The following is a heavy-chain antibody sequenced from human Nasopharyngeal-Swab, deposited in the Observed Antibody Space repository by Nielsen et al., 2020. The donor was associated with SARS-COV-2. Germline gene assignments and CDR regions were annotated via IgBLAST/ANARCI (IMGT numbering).Heavy chain of an antibody. V-gene: IGHV3-11*06. CDR3: AREGGRFSSTWYYYSYGMDV. J-gene: IGHJ6*02. D-gene: IGHD6-13*01. CDR2: ISSSSSYT. Sequence: WIRQPPGKGLEWVSYISSSSSYTNYADSVKGRFTISRDNAKNSLFLQVNSLRAEDTAVYYCAREGGRFSSTWYYYSYGMDVWGQGATVTVSS.